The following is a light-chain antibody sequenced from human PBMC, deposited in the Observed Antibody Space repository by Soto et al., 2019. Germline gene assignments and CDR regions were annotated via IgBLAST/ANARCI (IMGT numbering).Light chain of an antibody. CDR2: DVS. V-gene: IGLV2-14*01. CDR3: SSYTSSSTLYV. CDR1: SSDVGGYNY. Sequence: QSALTQPASVSGSPGQSITISCTGTSSDVGGYNYVSWYQQHPGKAPKFMIYDVSNRPSGVSNRFSGSKSGNTASLTISGLQAEDEADYYCSSYTSSSTLYVFGTGTKLTFL. J-gene: IGLJ1*01.